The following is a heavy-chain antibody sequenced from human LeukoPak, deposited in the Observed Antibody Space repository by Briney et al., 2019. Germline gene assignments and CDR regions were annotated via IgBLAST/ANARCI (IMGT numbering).Heavy chain of an antibody. Sequence: GGSPRLSCAASGFTFSSYAMSWVRQAPGKGLEWVSAISGSGGSTYYADSVKGRFTISRDNSKNTLYLQMNSLRAEDTAVYYCAKKPAHDYYGSGSDGPFYFDYWGQGTLVTVSS. CDR1: GFTFSSYA. CDR3: AKKPAHDYYGSGSDGPFYFDY. J-gene: IGHJ4*02. D-gene: IGHD3-10*01. V-gene: IGHV3-23*01. CDR2: ISGSGGST.